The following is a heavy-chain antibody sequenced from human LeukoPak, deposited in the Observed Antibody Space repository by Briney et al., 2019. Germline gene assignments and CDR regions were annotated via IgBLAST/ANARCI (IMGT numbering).Heavy chain of an antibody. Sequence: SEALPLTCTVSGSSIGTSSLYWGWIRQPPGKGLEWIGGIWHSGDTFYNPSLKSRVTISVDTSKNQFSLKLSSVTAADTAVYYCARRNFNCSSTSCARDYYYYMDVWGKGTTVTVSS. D-gene: IGHD2-2*01. CDR3: ARRNFNCSSTSCARDYYYYMDV. CDR1: GSSIGTSSLY. V-gene: IGHV4-39*01. CDR2: IWHSGDT. J-gene: IGHJ6*03.